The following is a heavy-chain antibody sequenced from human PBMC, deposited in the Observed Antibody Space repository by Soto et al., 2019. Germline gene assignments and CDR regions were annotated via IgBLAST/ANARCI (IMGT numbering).Heavy chain of an antibody. Sequence: SETLSLTCTVSGASISGFYWSWIRKSAGKGLGWIGRIYATGTTDYNPSLKSRVMMSVDTSKKQFSLKLRSVTAADTAVYYCVRDGTKTLRDWFDPWGQGISVTVSS. CDR2: IYATGTT. V-gene: IGHV4-4*07. J-gene: IGHJ5*02. CDR1: GASISGFY. CDR3: VRDGTKTLRDWFDP. D-gene: IGHD1-1*01.